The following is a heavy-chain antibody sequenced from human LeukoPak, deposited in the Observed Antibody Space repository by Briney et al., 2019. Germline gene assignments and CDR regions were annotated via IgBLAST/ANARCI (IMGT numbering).Heavy chain of an antibody. CDR2: MNRNTGET. Sequence: SVKVSCKASGYTFGSYDINWVRQATGQGLEWIGWMNRNTGETDYAQKFEGRVTMTRDTSISTAYLELSSLRSEDTAVYFCAREIWFGDLFRRTPQYYHYLDVWGERATVIVSS. J-gene: IGHJ6*03. CDR1: GYTFGSYD. CDR3: AREIWFGDLFRRTPQYYHYLDV. D-gene: IGHD3-10*01. V-gene: IGHV1-8*01.